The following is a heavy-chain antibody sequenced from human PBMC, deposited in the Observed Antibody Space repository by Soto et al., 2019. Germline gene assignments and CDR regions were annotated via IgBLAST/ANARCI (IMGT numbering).Heavy chain of an antibody. CDR1: SGSISSSNW. CDR2: IYHSGST. D-gene: IGHD3-9*01. Sequence: SETLSLTCAVSSGSISSSNWWSWVRQPPGKGLEWIGEIYHSGSTNYNPSLKSRVTISVDKSKNQFSLKLSPVTAADTAVYYCARVPYYDILTGYWYYFDYWGQGTLVTVSS. CDR3: ARVPYYDILTGYWYYFDY. J-gene: IGHJ4*02. V-gene: IGHV4-4*02.